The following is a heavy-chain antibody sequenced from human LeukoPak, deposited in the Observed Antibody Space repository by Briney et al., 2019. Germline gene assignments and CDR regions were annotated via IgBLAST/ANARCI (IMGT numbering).Heavy chain of an antibody. CDR1: GYSFTSYW. Sequence: GESLKISCKGSGYSFTSYWIGGVRQMPGKGLECMGIFYPGDSDTRYSPSFQGQVTISADKSISTAYLQWSSLKASDTAMYYCARPRYSSGWHYFDFWGQGTLVTVSS. CDR2: FYPGDSDT. CDR3: ARPRYSSGWHYFDF. V-gene: IGHV5-51*01. J-gene: IGHJ4*02. D-gene: IGHD6-19*01.